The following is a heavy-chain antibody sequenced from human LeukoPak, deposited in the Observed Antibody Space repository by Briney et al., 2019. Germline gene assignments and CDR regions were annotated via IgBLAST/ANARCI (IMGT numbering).Heavy chain of an antibody. CDR3: AREQNYYDSSGFFRY. D-gene: IGHD3-22*01. J-gene: IGHJ4*02. V-gene: IGHV3-33*08. CDR1: GFTFSNYN. CDR2: IWYDGSNK. Sequence: GGSLRLSCAASGFTFSNYNMHWVRQAPGKGLEWVAVIWYDGSNKYYADSVKGRFTISRDNSKNTLYLQMNSLRAEDTAVYYCAREQNYYDSSGFFRYWGQGTLVTVSS.